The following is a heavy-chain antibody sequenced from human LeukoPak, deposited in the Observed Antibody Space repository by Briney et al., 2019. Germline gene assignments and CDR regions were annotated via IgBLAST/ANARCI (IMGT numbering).Heavy chain of an antibody. D-gene: IGHD3-16*02. CDR1: GFTFSSYG. CDR2: ISYDGSNK. V-gene: IGHV3-30*18. Sequence: PGGSLRLSCAASGFTFSSYGMHWVRQAPGKGLEWVAVISYDGSNKYYADSVKGRFTISRDNSKNTLYLQMNSLRAEDTAVYYCAKQWSGGVIPDAFDIWGQGTMVTVSS. CDR3: AKQWSGGVIPDAFDI. J-gene: IGHJ3*02.